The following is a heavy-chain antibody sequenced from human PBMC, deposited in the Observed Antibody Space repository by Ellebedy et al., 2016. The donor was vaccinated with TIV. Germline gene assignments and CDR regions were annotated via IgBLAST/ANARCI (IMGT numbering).Heavy chain of an antibody. CDR2: IHHSGTN. V-gene: IGHV4-38-2*02. Sequence: MPSETLSLTCTVSDYSISSGYFWGWIRQPPGKGREWIGSIHHSGTNYYNPSLKSRLTISVDTSKNQFSLNLSSVTAIDTAGYYCARELAYYSNNGYYYLSGFDVWGRGTMVTVSS. CDR1: DYSISSGYF. J-gene: IGHJ3*01. D-gene: IGHD3-22*01. CDR3: ARELAYYSNNGYYYLSGFDV.